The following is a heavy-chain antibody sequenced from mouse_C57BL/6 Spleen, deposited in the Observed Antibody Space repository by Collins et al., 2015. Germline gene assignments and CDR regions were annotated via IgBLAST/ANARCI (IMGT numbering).Heavy chain of an antibody. V-gene: IGHV1-12*01. CDR3: AREGFAY. Sequence: QAYLQQSGAELVRPGASVKMSCKASGYTFTSYNMHWVKQTRRQGLEWIGGIFPGNGDTPYNQKFKGKATLTVDKSSNTAYMQFSSLTSEDSAVYFCAREGFAYWGQGTLVTVSA. CDR1: GYTFTSYN. CDR2: IFPGNGDT. J-gene: IGHJ3*01.